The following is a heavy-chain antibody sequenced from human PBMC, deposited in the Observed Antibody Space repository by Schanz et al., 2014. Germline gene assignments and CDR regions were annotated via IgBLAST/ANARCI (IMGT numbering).Heavy chain of an antibody. CDR2: ITSDGGGT. V-gene: IGHV3-64D*06. J-gene: IGHJ4*02. Sequence: ESGGGLVQPGGSLIISCSASGFTFSDYALHWVRQAPGKGLEYVSAITSDGGGTYYADSVKGRFIISRDTSRNMLFLQMSSLTSDDTAVYYCARSPHYRERKQRSARPTTTNLWGQGTLVTVFS. CDR1: GFTFSDYA. D-gene: IGHD1-26*01. CDR3: ARSPHYRERKQRSARPTTTNL.